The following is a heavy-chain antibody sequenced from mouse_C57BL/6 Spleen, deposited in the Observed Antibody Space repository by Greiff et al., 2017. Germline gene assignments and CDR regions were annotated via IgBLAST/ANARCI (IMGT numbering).Heavy chain of an antibody. V-gene: IGHV1-62-2*01. J-gene: IGHJ2*01. CDR3: VRHEEDGYYFDY. D-gene: IGHD2-3*01. CDR2: FYPGSGSI. Sequence: VQLQQSGAELVKPGASVKLSCKASGYTFTDYTIHWVKQRSGQGLEWIGWFYPGSGSIKYNEKFKVKATLTADKSSSTVYMELSSLKSDDSAVYFCVRHEEDGYYFDYWGQGTTLTVSS. CDR1: GYTFTDYT.